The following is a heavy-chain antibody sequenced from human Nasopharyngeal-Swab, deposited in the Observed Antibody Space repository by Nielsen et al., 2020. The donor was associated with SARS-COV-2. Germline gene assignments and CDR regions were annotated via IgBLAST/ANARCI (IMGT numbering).Heavy chain of an antibody. CDR3: ARAGKYYYGSGSTSNLDY. Sequence: AAVKVSCKASGYTFTSYGISWVRQAPGQGREWMGWISAYNGNTNYAQKLQGRVTMTTDTSTSTAYMELRSLRSDDTAVYYCARAGKYYYGSGSTSNLDYWGQGTLVTVSS. CDR2: ISAYNGNT. D-gene: IGHD3-10*01. V-gene: IGHV1-18*01. CDR1: GYTFTSYG. J-gene: IGHJ4*02.